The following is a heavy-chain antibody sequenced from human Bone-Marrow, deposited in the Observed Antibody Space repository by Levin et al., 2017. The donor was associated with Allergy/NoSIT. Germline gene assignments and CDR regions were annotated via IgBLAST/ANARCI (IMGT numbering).Heavy chain of an antibody. V-gene: IGHV3-66*01. J-gene: IGHJ6*03. Sequence: QRGESLKISCAVSGVIVSKYYMNWVRQAPGKGLEWVSVVHSGGSTYYADSVKGRFSISRDNSKNTLYLQVNSLRAEDTAVYYCARSTGTYYLSGGYMDVWGKGTTVTVSS. CDR2: VHSGGST. D-gene: IGHD3-10*01. CDR1: GVIVSKYY. CDR3: ARSTGTYYLSGGYMDV.